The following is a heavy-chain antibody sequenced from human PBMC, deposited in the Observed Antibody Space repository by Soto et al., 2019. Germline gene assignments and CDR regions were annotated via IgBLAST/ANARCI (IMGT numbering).Heavy chain of an antibody. V-gene: IGHV1-24*01. CDR1: GHTLTELS. CDR2: FDPEDGET. CDR3: AAGGTRWLHSPFDY. J-gene: IGHJ4*02. D-gene: IGHD1-1*01. Sequence: QVQLLQSGAEVKKPGASVKVSCKVSGHTLTELSMHWVRPAPGRGLEWMGGFDPEDGETIFAQKFQGRVTMTEDTSTDSTYMELTSLRSEDTAVYYCAAGGTRWLHSPFDYWCQGTLVTISS.